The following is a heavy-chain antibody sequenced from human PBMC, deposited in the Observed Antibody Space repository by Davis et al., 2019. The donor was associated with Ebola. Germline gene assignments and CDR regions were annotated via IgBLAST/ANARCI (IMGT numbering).Heavy chain of an antibody. V-gene: IGHV1-58*01. CDR3: AAVRRVDDDLFDF. Sequence: SVKVSCKASGLRFTASAVQWVRQARGQRLEWLGWIVVGTSHVNIARGFQERLAFSRDVSTGTVQMELTGLRPEDTAVYFCAAVRRVDDDLFDFWGQGTLITVST. CDR1: GLRFTASA. CDR2: IVVGTSHV. J-gene: IGHJ4*02. D-gene: IGHD3-10*01.